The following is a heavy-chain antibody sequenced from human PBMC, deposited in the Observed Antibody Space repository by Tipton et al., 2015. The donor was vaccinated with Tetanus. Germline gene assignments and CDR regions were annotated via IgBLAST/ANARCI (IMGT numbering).Heavy chain of an antibody. CDR3: ARAAIQLFDQ. D-gene: IGHD5-18*01. CDR2: IYSSGST. J-gene: IGHJ4*02. Sequence: TLSLTCSVSGDSGSRHYWSWIRQAPGKGLEWIGYIYSSGSTNYNPSLKSRVTMSVDTARNQISLKLTSVSAADTAVYYCARAAIQLFDQWGQGIPVIVSS. V-gene: IGHV4-59*02. CDR1: GDSGSRHY.